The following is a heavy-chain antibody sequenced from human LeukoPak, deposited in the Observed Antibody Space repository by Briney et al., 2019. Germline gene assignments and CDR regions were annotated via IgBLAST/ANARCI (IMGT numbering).Heavy chain of an antibody. D-gene: IGHD2-21*02. V-gene: IGHV4-59*01. Sequence: SETLSLTCTVSGGSISSYYWSWIRQPPGKGLEWIGYIYSSGSTNYNPSLKSRITISVDTSKNQFSLKLSSVTAADTAVYYCARFAYCGGHCWYYFDYWGQGSLVTASS. CDR3: ARFAYCGGHCWYYFDY. J-gene: IGHJ4*02. CDR2: IYSSGST. CDR1: GGSISSYY.